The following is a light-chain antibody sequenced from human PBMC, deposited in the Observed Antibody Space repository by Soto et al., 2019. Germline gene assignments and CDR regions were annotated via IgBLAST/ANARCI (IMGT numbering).Light chain of an antibody. V-gene: IGKV3-20*01. CDR1: QSVSSSY. J-gene: IGKJ1*01. CDR2: GAS. CDR3: QQYGSSPVT. Sequence: EIVWTQSPGTLSLSPGERATLSCRASQSVSSSYLAWYQQKPGQAPRLLIYGASSRATGIPDRFSGSGSGTHFTLTISRLEPEDFAVYYCQQYGSSPVTFGQGTKVEIK.